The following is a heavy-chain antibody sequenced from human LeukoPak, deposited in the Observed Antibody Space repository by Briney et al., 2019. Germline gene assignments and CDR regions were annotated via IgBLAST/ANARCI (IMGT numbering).Heavy chain of an antibody. J-gene: IGHJ4*02. CDR2: ISSGSSTT. Sequence: PGGSLRLSCAASGLTFSNYAMNWVRQAPGRGLEWVSYISSGSSTTYYADSVKGRFTISRDNAENSLYLQMNSLRAEDTAVFYCARGAVAGIYHFDLWGQGTLVTVSS. CDR3: ARGAVAGIYHFDL. V-gene: IGHV3-48*01. D-gene: IGHD6-19*01. CDR1: GLTFSNYA.